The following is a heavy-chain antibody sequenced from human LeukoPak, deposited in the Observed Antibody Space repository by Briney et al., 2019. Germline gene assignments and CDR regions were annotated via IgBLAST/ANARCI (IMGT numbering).Heavy chain of an antibody. Sequence: ASVKVSCKASGYTFSGYFLHWVRQAPGQGLEWMGWINPNSGGTNYAQKFQGRVTMTRDTSISTVHMELISLRSDDTAVYYCARGGGFYNAWLDPWGQGTPVTVSS. CDR2: INPNSGGT. CDR3: ARGGGFYNAWLDP. D-gene: IGHD3-9*01. J-gene: IGHJ5*02. V-gene: IGHV1-2*02. CDR1: GYTFSGYF.